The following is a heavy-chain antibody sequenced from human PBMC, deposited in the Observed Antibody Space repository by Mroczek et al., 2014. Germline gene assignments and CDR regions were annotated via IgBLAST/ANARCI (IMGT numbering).Heavy chain of an antibody. Sequence: QVQLVQSGGGVVQPGRSLRLSCAASGFTFSSYGMHWVRQAPGKGLEWVAVIWYDGSNKYYADSVKGRFTISRDNSKNTLYLQMNSLRAEDTAVYYCARAGYCSSTSCYRSYLDPWGQGTLVTVSS. CDR3: ARAGYCSSTSCYRSYLDP. V-gene: IGHV3-33*01. CDR2: IWYDGSNK. J-gene: IGHJ5*02. CDR1: GFTFSSYG. D-gene: IGHD2-2*01.